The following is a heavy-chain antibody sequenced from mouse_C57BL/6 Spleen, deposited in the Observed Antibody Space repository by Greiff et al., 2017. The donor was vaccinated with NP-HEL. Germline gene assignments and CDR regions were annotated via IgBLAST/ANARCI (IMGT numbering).Heavy chain of an antibody. V-gene: IGHV1-69*01. J-gene: IGHJ2*01. CDR2: IDPSDSYT. D-gene: IGHD1-1*01. CDR1: GYTFTSYW. CDR3: ARATTVVGYFDY. Sequence: QVQLKQPGAELVMPGASVKLSCKASGYTFTSYWMHWVKQRPGQGLEWIGEIDPSDSYTNYNQKFKGKSTLTVDKSSSTAYMQLSSLTSEDSAVYYCARATTVVGYFDYWGQGTTLTASS.